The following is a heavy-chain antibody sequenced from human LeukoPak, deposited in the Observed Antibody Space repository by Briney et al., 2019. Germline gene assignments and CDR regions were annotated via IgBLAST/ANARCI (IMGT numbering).Heavy chain of an antibody. CDR1: GFTFSSYA. V-gene: IGHV3-23*01. CDR3: AKVSRAITGTNYYGMDV. Sequence: GGSLRLSCAASGFTFSSYALSWVRQAPGKGLEWVSAISGSGGSTYYADSVEGRFTISRDNSKNTLYLQMSSLRAEDTAVYYCAKVSRAITGTNYYGMDVWGQGTTVTVSS. D-gene: IGHD1-20*01. CDR2: ISGSGGST. J-gene: IGHJ6*02.